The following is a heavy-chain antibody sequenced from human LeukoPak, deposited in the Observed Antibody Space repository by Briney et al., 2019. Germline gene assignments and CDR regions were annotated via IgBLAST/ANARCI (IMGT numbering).Heavy chain of an antibody. D-gene: IGHD3-3*01. Sequence: PSETLSLTCTVSGGSISSYYWSWIRQPPGKGLEWIGYIYYSGSTNYNPSLKSRVTISVDTSKNQFSLKLSSVTAADTAVYYCARAQPRTTYDFWSGYPDYYYYYYMDVWGKGTTVTVSS. J-gene: IGHJ6*03. CDR2: IYYSGST. V-gene: IGHV4-59*01. CDR3: ARAQPRTTYDFWSGYPDYYYYYYMDV. CDR1: GGSISSYY.